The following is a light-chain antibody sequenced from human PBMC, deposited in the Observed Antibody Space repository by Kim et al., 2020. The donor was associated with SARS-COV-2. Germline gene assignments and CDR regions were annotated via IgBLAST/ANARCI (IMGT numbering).Light chain of an antibody. CDR1: SSDIGAYNF. J-gene: IGLJ1*01. Sequence: PGQSITISCTGTSSDIGAYNFVSWYQHHPGRVPILMIYEVSNRPSGVSNRFSGPKSGNTASLTISGLQAEDEADYYCSLYTTTSVVFGTGTKVTVL. CDR2: EVS. V-gene: IGLV2-14*01. CDR3: SLYTTTSVV.